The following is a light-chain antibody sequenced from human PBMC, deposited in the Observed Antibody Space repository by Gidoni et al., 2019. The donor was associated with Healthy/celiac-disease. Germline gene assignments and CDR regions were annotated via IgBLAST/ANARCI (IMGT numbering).Light chain of an antibody. Sequence: EIVLTQYPGTLSLSPGERATLSCRASQSVSSSYLAWYQQKPGQAPRLLIYGASSRATGIPDRFSGSGSGTDFTLTISRLEPEDFAVYYCQQYGSSPGCSFXXXTKLEIK. CDR2: GAS. V-gene: IGKV3-20*01. CDR1: QSVSSSY. J-gene: IGKJ2*04. CDR3: QQYGSSPGCS.